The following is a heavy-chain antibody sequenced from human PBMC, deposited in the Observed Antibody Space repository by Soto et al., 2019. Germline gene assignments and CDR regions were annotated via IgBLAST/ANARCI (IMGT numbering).Heavy chain of an antibody. CDR1: GGSISSGDYY. Sequence: SETLSLTCTVSGGSISSGDYYWSWIRQPPGKGLEWIGYIYYSGSTYYNPSLKSRVTISVDTSKNQFSLKLSSVTAADTAVYYCARETVEDSSGYLTYFGDAFDIWGQGTMVTVSS. V-gene: IGHV4-30-4*01. CDR2: IYYSGST. J-gene: IGHJ3*02. D-gene: IGHD3-22*01. CDR3: ARETVEDSSGYLTYFGDAFDI.